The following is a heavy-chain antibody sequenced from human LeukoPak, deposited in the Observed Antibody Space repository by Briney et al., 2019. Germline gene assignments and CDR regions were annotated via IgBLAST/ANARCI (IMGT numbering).Heavy chain of an antibody. D-gene: IGHD3-22*01. V-gene: IGHV1-2*06. CDR1: GYTFTGYY. J-gene: IGHJ4*02. CDR2: INPNSGGR. Sequence: ASVTVSCKASGYTFTGYYMDWVRQAPGQGLEWMGRINPNSGGRNYAQTFQVRVTMTRDTSISTAYIELSRLRSDDTAVYYCARDLVYYDSSGYYDYWGQGTLVTVSS. CDR3: ARDLVYYDSSGYYDY.